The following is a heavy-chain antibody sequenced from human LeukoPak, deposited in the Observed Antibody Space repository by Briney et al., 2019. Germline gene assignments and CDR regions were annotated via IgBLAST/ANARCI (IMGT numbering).Heavy chain of an antibody. Sequence: GGSLRLSCEASGFTFSHYGIHWVRQVPGMGLEWVAFIKYDGSKIYYAESVQGRFTISRDNSKNNLFLQMTRMRPQDTAVYYCATDGIPSATALANWGQGTLVTVSS. J-gene: IGHJ4*02. D-gene: IGHD2/OR15-2a*01. V-gene: IGHV3-30*02. CDR3: ATDGIPSATALAN. CDR2: IKYDGSKI. CDR1: GFTFSHYG.